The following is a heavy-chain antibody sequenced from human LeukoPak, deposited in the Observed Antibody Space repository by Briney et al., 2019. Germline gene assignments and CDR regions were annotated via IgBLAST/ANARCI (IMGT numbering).Heavy chain of an antibody. D-gene: IGHD1-7*01. CDR1: GGSISSSSYY. Sequence: SETLSLTCTVSGGSISSSSYYWGWIRQPQGKGLEWIGSIYYSGSTYYNPSLKSRVTISVDTSKNQFSLKLSSVTAADTAVYYCARTGITGTTPDYWGQGTLVTVSS. CDR2: IYYSGST. J-gene: IGHJ4*02. CDR3: ARTGITGTTPDY. V-gene: IGHV4-39*07.